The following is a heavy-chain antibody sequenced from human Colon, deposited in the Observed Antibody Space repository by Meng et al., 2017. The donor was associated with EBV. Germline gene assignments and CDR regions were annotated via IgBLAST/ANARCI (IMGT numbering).Heavy chain of an antibody. CDR2: LNEDGATT. CDR1: RFTLSNYA. CDR3: SRDLVGSDDS. Sequence: VQLLESGGGLVQPGGSLRLPCAASRFTLSNYAMSWVRQAPGKGLEWVSRLNEDGATTTYADSVRGRFTISRDNAKNTLYLQMNSLRAEDTAVYYCSRDLVGSDDSWGQGTLVTVSS. J-gene: IGHJ5*01. D-gene: IGHD2-8*02. V-gene: IGHV3-23*01.